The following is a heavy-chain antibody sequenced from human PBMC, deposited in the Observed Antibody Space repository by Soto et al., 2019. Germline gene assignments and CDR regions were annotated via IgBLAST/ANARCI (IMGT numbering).Heavy chain of an antibody. D-gene: IGHD3-10*01. Sequence: QVQLVQSGAEVKKPGSSVKVSCKTSGGTFSSYAISWVRQSPGQGLEWMGGIIPIFGTANYAQKFQGRVTITADESKSTAYMQLSRLRSEDTAVYYCALNYGSGINYYYYGMDVWGQGTTVTVSS. CDR3: ALNYGSGINYYYYGMDV. CDR2: IIPIFGTA. V-gene: IGHV1-69*12. CDR1: GGTFSSYA. J-gene: IGHJ6*02.